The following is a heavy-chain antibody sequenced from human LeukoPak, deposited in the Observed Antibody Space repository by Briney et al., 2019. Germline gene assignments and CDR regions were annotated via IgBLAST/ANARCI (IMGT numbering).Heavy chain of an antibody. Sequence: SETLSLTCTVSGDSISSSSYYWGWIRQPPGKGLEWIGSIYYSGSTYYNPSLKSRVTISVDTSKNQFSLKLSSVTAADTAVYYCAREMNIVAIKDYWGQGTRVTVSS. CDR2: IYYSGST. CDR1: GDSISSSSYY. CDR3: AREMNIVAIKDY. J-gene: IGHJ4*02. V-gene: IGHV4-39*07. D-gene: IGHD5-12*01.